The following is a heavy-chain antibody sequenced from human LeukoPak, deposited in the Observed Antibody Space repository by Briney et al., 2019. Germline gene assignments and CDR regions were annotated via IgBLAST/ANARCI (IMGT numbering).Heavy chain of an antibody. Sequence: GAAVKVSSMASGYTFTTYAISWVRQAPGQGREWMGWISPYSGNTKYAQKVQDRVTMTTDTSTSTAYMELRRLRSDDTAVYYGESVIGGYTYGYTPNDYWGQGTLVTVSS. J-gene: IGHJ4*02. V-gene: IGHV1-18*04. CDR3: ESVIGGYTYGYTPNDY. D-gene: IGHD5-18*01. CDR2: ISPYSGNT. CDR1: GYTFTTYA.